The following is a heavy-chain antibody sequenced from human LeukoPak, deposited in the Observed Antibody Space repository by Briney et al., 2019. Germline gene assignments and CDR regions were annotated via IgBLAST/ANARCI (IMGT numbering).Heavy chain of an antibody. CDR2: IFSTGST. Sequence: SQTLSLTCTVSGGSINSGDHYWSWIRQSPGKGPEWIGYIFSTGSTYYNPSLQSRLTISQDKSTNQFFLKLTSVTAADTAVYYCARDRGGWLRPYFDSWGLGTLVSVSS. D-gene: IGHD5-12*01. CDR1: GGSINSGDHY. V-gene: IGHV4-30-4*08. J-gene: IGHJ4*02. CDR3: ARDRGGWLRPYFDS.